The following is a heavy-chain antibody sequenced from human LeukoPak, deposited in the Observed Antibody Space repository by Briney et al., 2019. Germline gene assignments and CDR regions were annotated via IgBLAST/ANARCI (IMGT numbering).Heavy chain of an antibody. CDR3: AKGYYDSSGGEWFDP. CDR1: GYTFTGYY. V-gene: IGHV1-2*02. Sequence: ASVKVSCKASGYTFTGYYMHWVRQAPGQGLEWMGWINPNSGGTNYAQKFQGRVTMTRDTSISTAYMELSRLRSDDTAVYYCAKGYYDSSGGEWFDPWGQGTLVTVSS. CDR2: INPNSGGT. J-gene: IGHJ5*02. D-gene: IGHD3-22*01.